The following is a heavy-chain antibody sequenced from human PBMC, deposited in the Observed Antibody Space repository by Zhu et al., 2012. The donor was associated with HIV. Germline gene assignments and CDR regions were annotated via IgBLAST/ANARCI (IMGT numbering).Heavy chain of an antibody. CDR3: ARGRDSSGWYRGEFSNYYYMDV. CDR2: IKGDGSEK. Sequence: EVQLVESGGGLVQPGGSLRLSCAASEFTFSTYWMSWVRQAPGKGLEWVANIKGDGSEKYYVDSVKGRFTISRDNAKNSLYLQLNSLRAEDTAVYYCARGRDSSGWYRGEFSNYYYMDVWGKGPRSPSP. CDR1: EFTFSTYW. D-gene: IGHD6-19*01. J-gene: IGHJ6*03. V-gene: IGHV3-7*01.